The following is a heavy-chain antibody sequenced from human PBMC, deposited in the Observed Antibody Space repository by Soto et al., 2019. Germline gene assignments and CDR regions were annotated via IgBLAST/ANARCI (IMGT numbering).Heavy chain of an antibody. V-gene: IGHV3-23*01. D-gene: IGHD3-3*01. Sequence: GGSLNLSCAPSGLPFSSYARGWVPKAPGKGLKWVSAISGSGGRTYFEESVKGGFTISRDNSKNTLYLQMNSLRAEDTAVYYCAKGSTVNYDFWSGYLNWFDPWGQGTLVTVSS. J-gene: IGHJ5*02. CDR1: GLPFSSYA. CDR3: AKGSTVNYDFWSGYLNWFDP. CDR2: ISGSGGRT.